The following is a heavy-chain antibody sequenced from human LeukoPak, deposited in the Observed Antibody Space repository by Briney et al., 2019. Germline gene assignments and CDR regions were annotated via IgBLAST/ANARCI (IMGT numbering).Heavy chain of an antibody. J-gene: IGHJ5*02. D-gene: IGHD2-15*01. V-gene: IGHV1-2*02. CDR2: INPNSGGT. CDR3: ARDPFPCGGSCYYSVNWFDP. CDR1: GYTFTGYY. Sequence: ASVKVSCKASGYTFTGYYMHWVRQAPGQGLEWMGWINPNSGGTNYAQKFQGRVTMTRDTSISTAYMELSRLRSDDTAVYYCARDPFPCGGSCYYSVNWFDPWGQGTLVTVSS.